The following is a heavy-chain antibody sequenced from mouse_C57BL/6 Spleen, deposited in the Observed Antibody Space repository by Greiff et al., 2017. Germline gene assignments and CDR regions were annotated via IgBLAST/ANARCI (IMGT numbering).Heavy chain of an antibody. Sequence: EVKLVESGGGLVKPGGSLKLSCAASGFTFSDYGMHWVRQAPEKGLEWVAYISSGSSTLYYADTVKGRFTISRDNAENTLCLQMTSLRSEDTGMYNCARKKGVVATGAMDDWGQGTSVTVSS. D-gene: IGHD1-1*01. CDR2: ISSGSSTL. CDR1: GFTFSDYG. V-gene: IGHV5-17*01. CDR3: ARKKGVVATGAMDD. J-gene: IGHJ4*01.